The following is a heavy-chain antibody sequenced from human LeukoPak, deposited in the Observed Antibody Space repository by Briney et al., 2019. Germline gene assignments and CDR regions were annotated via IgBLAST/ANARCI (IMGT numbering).Heavy chain of an antibody. Sequence: PSETLSLTCTVSGGSISSHYWSWIRQPPGKGLEWIGYIYYSGSTNYNPSLKSRVTISVDTSKNQFSLKLSSVTAADTAVYYCARFYGSGSFDYFDYWGQGTLVTVSS. V-gene: IGHV4-59*11. CDR1: GGSISSHY. J-gene: IGHJ4*02. CDR3: ARFYGSGSFDYFDY. CDR2: IYYSGST. D-gene: IGHD3-10*01.